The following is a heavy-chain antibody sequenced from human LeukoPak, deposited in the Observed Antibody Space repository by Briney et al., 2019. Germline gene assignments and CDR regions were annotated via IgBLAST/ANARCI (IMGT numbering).Heavy chain of an antibody. CDR3: ASSPGYSSSWYMHYFDY. V-gene: IGHV3-23*01. CDR2: ISGGGGST. J-gene: IGHJ4*02. D-gene: IGHD6-13*01. Sequence: GGSLRLSCAASGFTFSSYAMSWVRQAPGKGLEWVSAISGGGGSTYYADSVKGRFTISRDNSKNTLYLQMNSLRAEDTAVYYCASSPGYSSSWYMHYFDYWGQGTLVTVSS. CDR1: GFTFSSYA.